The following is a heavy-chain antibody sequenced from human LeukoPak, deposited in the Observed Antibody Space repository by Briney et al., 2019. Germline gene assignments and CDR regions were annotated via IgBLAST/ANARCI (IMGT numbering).Heavy chain of an antibody. Sequence: PSETLSLTCTVSGGSISSYYWSWIRQPPGKGLEWIGYIYYSGSTNYNPSLKSRVTISVDTSKNQFSLKLSSVTVADTAVYYCARVRVGTYYYDSSGSYYFDYWGQGTLVTVSS. D-gene: IGHD3-22*01. CDR3: ARVRVGTYYYDSSGSYYFDY. CDR1: GGSISSYY. J-gene: IGHJ4*02. CDR2: IYYSGST. V-gene: IGHV4-59*01.